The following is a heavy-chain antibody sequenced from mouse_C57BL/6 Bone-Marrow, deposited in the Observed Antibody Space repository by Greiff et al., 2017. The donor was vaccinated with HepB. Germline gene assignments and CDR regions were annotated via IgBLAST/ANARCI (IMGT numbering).Heavy chain of an antibody. Sequence: EVKLMESEGGLVQPGSSMKLSCTASGFTFSDYYMAWVRQVPEKGLEWVANINYDGSSTYYLDSLKSRFIISRDNAKNILYLQMSSLKSEDTATYYCARDPGDYFDYWGQGTTLTVSS. CDR2: INYDGSST. J-gene: IGHJ2*01. V-gene: IGHV5-16*01. CDR3: ARDPGDYFDY. CDR1: GFTFSDYY.